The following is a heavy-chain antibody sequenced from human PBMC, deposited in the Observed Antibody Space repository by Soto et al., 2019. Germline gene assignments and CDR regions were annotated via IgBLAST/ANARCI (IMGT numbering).Heavy chain of an antibody. CDR2: INPNSGDS. V-gene: IGHV1-2*04. CDR3: ARGGYTYGYGLDY. J-gene: IGHJ4*02. Sequence: QVQLVQSGAEVKKLGASVKVSCKASGYTFTAYYIHWVRQAPGQGLEWVGWINPNSGDSNYAQRFQGLVTMTGDTSVSTAYMDLTRLRSDDTALYYCARGGYTYGYGLDYWGQGTLVTVSS. CDR1: GYTFTAYY. D-gene: IGHD5-18*01.